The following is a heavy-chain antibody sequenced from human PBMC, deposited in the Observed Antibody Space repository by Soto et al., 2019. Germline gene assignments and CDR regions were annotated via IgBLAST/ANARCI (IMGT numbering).Heavy chain of an antibody. D-gene: IGHD2-2*01. CDR2: IYHSGST. V-gene: IGHV4-4*02. CDR3: ARASDIVLVPAAMPLGY. Sequence: SETLSLTCAVSGGSISSSNWWSWVRQPPGKGLEWIGEIYHSGSTNYNPSLKSRVTISVDKSKNQFSLKLSSVTAADTAVYYCARASDIVLVPAAMPLGYWGQGTLVTVSS. J-gene: IGHJ4*02. CDR1: GGSISSSNW.